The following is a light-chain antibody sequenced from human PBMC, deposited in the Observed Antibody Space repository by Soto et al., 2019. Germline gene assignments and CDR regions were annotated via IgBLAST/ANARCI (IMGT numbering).Light chain of an antibody. J-gene: IGKJ4*01. Sequence: IVLTQSPGTLSLSPGEGATLSCRASQNIKNNFLAWYQQSPGQAPRLLIHAPTISATGTPDRFTGSASGTDFTLIISRLEPDDFAVYYWQQYGTSLTFGGGTRVEIK. V-gene: IGKV3-20*01. CDR2: APT. CDR1: QNIKNNF. CDR3: QQYGTSLT.